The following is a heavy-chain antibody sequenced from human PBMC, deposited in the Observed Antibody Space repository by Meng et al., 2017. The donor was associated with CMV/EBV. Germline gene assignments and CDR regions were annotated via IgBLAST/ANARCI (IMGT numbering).Heavy chain of an antibody. D-gene: IGHD3-10*01. Sequence: GESLKISCAASGFTVSSNYMSWVRQAPGKGLEWVSVIYSGGSTYYADSVKGRFTISRDNSKNTLYLQMNSLRAEDTAVYYCARGLREFYYYYGMDVWGQGTTVTVSS. CDR3: ARGLREFYYYYGMDV. V-gene: IGHV3-66*02. CDR2: IYSGGST. J-gene: IGHJ6*02. CDR1: GFTVSSNY.